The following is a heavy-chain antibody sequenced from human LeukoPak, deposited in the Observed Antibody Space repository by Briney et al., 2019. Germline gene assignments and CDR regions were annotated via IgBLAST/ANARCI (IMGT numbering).Heavy chain of an antibody. CDR3: ARYGGLLWFGEPSGYYFDY. D-gene: IGHD3-10*01. Sequence: SETLSLTCTVSGGSISSHYWSWIRQPPGKGLEWIGYIYYSGSTNHNPSPKSRVTISVDTSKNQFSLKLSSVAAADTAVYYCARYGGLLWFGEPSGYYFDYWGQGTLVTVSS. CDR1: GGSISSHY. J-gene: IGHJ4*02. CDR2: IYYSGST. V-gene: IGHV4-59*11.